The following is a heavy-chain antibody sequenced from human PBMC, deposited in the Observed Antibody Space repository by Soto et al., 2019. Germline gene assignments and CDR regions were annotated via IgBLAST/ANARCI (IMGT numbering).Heavy chain of an antibody. J-gene: IGHJ4*02. CDR2: ISSSSSYI. D-gene: IGHD4-17*01. CDR1: GFTFSSYS. Sequence: PGGSLRLSCAASGFTFSSYSMNWVRQAPGKGLEWVSSISSSSSYIYYADSVKGRFTISRDNAKNSLYLQMNSLRAEDTAVYYCARDPASYGDYGYFDYWGQETMVTVYS. V-gene: IGHV3-21*01. CDR3: ARDPASYGDYGYFDY.